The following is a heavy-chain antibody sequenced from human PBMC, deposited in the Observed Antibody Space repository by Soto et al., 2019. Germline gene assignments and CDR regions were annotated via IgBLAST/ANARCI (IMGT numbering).Heavy chain of an antibody. J-gene: IGHJ3*02. CDR1: GFTFTTYC. D-gene: IGHD6-19*01. CDR2: ISASGDST. CDR3: AKDLLQWLVVGHDALEI. V-gene: IGHV3-23*01. Sequence: SLRLPCVASGFTFTTYCMNWVRQAPGKGLEWVSGISASGDSTFNADSVKGRFTISRDNSKNTLYLQMNSLRAEDTAGYYCAKDLLQWLVVGHDALEIWGQGTMVTVSS.